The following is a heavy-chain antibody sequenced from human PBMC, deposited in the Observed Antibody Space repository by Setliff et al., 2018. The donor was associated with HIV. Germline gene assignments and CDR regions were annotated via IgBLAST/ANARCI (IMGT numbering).Heavy chain of an antibody. D-gene: IGHD3-10*01. J-gene: IGHJ4*02. Sequence: SVKVSCKASGGTFSSYAISWVRQAPGQGLEWMGGIIPIFGTANYAQKFQGRVTITADESTSTAYMELSSLGSEDTAVHYCARDPYYYGSGSLGLDYWGQGTLVTVSS. V-gene: IGHV1-69*13. CDR1: GGTFSSYA. CDR2: IIPIFGTA. CDR3: ARDPYYYGSGSLGLDY.